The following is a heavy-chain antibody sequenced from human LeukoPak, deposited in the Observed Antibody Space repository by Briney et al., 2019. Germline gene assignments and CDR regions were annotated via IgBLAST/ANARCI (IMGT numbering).Heavy chain of an antibody. V-gene: IGHV3-11*04. CDR2: ISSSGSTI. CDR1: GFTFSDYY. D-gene: IGHD3-10*01. J-gene: IGHJ4*02. CDR3: VKDWGAYFASGSSYFDY. Sequence: GSLRLSCAASGFTFSDYYMSRIRQAPGKGLEWVSYISSSGSTIYYADSVKGRFTISRDNSKDTLHLQMNSLRPEDTAVYYCVKDWGAYFASGSSYFDYWGQGTLVTVSS.